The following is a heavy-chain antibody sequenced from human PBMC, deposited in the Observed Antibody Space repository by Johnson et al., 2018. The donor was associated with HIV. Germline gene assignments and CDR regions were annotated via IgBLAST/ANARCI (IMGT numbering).Heavy chain of an antibody. J-gene: IGHJ3*02. CDR3: VCLRVSLSAFDI. D-gene: IGHD2-21*01. CDR2: ISYDGSNK. V-gene: IGHV3-30*14. Sequence: QVQLVESGGGLVQPGGSLRLSCAASGFTFSSYWMSWVRQAPGKGLEWVAVISYDGSNKYYADSVKGRFTISRDNSKNTLYLQMNSLRAEDTAVYYCVCLRVSLSAFDIWGQGTMVTVSS. CDR1: GFTFSSYW.